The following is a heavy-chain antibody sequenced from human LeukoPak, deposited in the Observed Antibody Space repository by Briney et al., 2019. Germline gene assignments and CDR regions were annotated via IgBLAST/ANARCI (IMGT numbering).Heavy chain of an antibody. CDR3: ARPIYYDSSGSYRDY. D-gene: IGHD3-22*01. CDR1: GYRFTSYW. V-gene: IGHV5-51*01. Sequence: GESLKISCKGSGYRFTSYWIGWVRQMPGKGLEWMGIIYPGDSDTRYSPSFQGQVTISADKSISTAYLQWSSLKASDTAMYYCARPIYYDSSGSYRDYWGQGTLVTVSS. J-gene: IGHJ4*02. CDR2: IYPGDSDT.